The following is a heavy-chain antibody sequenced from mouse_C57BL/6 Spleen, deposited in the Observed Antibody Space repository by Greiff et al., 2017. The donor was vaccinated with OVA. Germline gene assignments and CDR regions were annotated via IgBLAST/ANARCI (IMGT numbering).Heavy chain of an antibody. D-gene: IGHD2-4*01. CDR3: AREADDYGGAWFAY. Sequence: QVQLKQSGPELVKPGASVKISCKASGYAFSSSWMNWVQQRPGTGLEWIGRLYPGDGDTNYNGKFKGKATLTADKSSSTAYLQLSSLTSEDSAVDFCAREADDYGGAWFAYWGQGTLVTVSA. J-gene: IGHJ3*01. V-gene: IGHV1-82*01. CDR1: GYAFSSSW. CDR2: LYPGDGDT.